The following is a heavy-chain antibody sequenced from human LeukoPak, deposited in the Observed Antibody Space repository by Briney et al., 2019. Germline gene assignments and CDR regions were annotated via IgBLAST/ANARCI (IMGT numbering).Heavy chain of an antibody. V-gene: IGHV4-39*01. CDR3: ARPRGYSYGKYYFDY. D-gene: IGHD5-18*01. J-gene: IGHJ4*02. Sequence: PSETLSLTCTVSGGSISSSSYYWGWIRQPPGKGREWIGSIYYSGSTYYNPSLKSRVTISVDTSKNQFSLKLSSVTAADTAVYYCARPRGYSYGKYYFDYGGQGTLVTVSA. CDR1: GGSISSSSYY. CDR2: IYYSGST.